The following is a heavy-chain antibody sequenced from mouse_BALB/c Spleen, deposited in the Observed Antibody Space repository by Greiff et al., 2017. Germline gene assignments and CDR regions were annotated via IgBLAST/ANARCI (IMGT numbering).Heavy chain of an antibody. Sequence: EVQLVESGTVLARPGASVKMSCKASGYSFTSYWMHWVKQRPGQGLEWIGAIYPGNSDTSYNQKFKGKAKLTAVTSASTAYMELSSLTNEDSAVYYCTSYYRYDDAMDYWGQGTSVTVSS. CDR3: TSYYRYDDAMDY. CDR1: GYSFTSYW. V-gene: IGHV1-5*01. J-gene: IGHJ4*01. D-gene: IGHD2-14*01. CDR2: IYPGNSDT.